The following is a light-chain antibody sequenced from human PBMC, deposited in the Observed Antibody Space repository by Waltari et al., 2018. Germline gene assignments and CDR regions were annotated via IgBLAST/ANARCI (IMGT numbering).Light chain of an antibody. CDR1: QDISSR. CDR3: QQSNSFPLT. V-gene: IGKV1-12*01. CDR2: AAS. Sequence: DIQMTQSPSSVSASVGDRVTITCRASQDISSRLGWYKQKPGTAPKLLIYAASSLQSGVPSRFSGSGSGTDFTLTISSLQPEDFATYYCQQSNSFPLTFGGGTKVEVK. J-gene: IGKJ4*01.